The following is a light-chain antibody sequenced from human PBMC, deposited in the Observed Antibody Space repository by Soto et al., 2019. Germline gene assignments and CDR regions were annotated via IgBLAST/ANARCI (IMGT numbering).Light chain of an antibody. CDR3: MQPLQSWT. CDR1: QSLLHSDGKTY. Sequence: DIVMTQTPLSLSVTPGQPASISCRASQSLLHSDGKTYFYWYLQKPGQSPQLLIYLGSNRASGVPDRFSGSGSGTDFTLKISRVEAEDVGVYYCMQPLQSWTFGQGTKVDIK. V-gene: IGKV2-28*01. CDR2: LGS. J-gene: IGKJ1*01.